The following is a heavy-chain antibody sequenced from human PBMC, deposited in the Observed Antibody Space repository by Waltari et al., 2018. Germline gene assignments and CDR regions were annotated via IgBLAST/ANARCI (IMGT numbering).Heavy chain of an antibody. D-gene: IGHD3-10*01. CDR1: GFTFNTYW. Sequence: EVQLLESGGGLLQPGGSLRLSCAASGFTFNTYWMKWIRQAPGKGLEWVANINPDGSQKFYVDSVKGRFTVSRDNAQNSLYLQMNNLRAEDTAVYYCTTLARGESGDYWGQGTLVTVSS. CDR3: TTLARGESGDY. J-gene: IGHJ4*02. CDR2: INPDGSQK. V-gene: IGHV3-7*01.